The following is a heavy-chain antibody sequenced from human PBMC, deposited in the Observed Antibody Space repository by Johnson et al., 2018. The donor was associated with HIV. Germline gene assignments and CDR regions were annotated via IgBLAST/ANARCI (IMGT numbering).Heavy chain of an antibody. V-gene: IGHV3-20*04. CDR3: ARAPGGYESSFGVFDM. Sequence: QLVESGGGVVRPGGSLRLSCEAFQFNFGDYGMTWVRQAPGKGLEWVSSIAWSGGKTAYSHSVKGRFTISRDNAKNSLYLQINSLRAEDTALDYCARAPGGYESSFGVFDMWGQLKMVTVSS. J-gene: IGHJ3*02. CDR2: IAWSGGKT. D-gene: IGHD5-12*01. CDR1: QFNFGDYG.